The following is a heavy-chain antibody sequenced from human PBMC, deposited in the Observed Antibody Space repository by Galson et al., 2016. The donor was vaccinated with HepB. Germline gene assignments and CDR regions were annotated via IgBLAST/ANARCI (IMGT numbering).Heavy chain of an antibody. CDR3: ARTTGDCGGDCSWFDP. Sequence: TLSLTCTVSGGSISSGTYYWSWIRQHPGKGLEWIGYIYYSGSTYYNPSLNSRATISIDTSKNHFSLKLNSVTAADTAVYYCARTTGDCGGDCSWFDPWGQGTLVTVSS. V-gene: IGHV4-31*03. D-gene: IGHD2-21*02. CDR1: GGSISSGTYY. CDR2: IYYSGST. J-gene: IGHJ5*02.